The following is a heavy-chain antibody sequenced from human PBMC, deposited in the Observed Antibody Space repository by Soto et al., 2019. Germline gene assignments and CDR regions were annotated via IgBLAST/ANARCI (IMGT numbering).Heavy chain of an antibody. D-gene: IGHD3-3*01. CDR2: TYYRSKWYN. CDR1: GDSVSSNSAA. J-gene: IGHJ4*02. V-gene: IGHV6-1*01. CDR3: ARDSTIFGVVIMGGFFDY. Sequence: PSQTLSLTCAISGDSVSSNSAAWNWIRQSPSRGLKWLGRTYYRSKWYNDYAVSVKSRITINPDTSKNQFSLQLNSVTPEDTAVYYCARDSTIFGVVIMGGFFDYWGQGTLVTVSS.